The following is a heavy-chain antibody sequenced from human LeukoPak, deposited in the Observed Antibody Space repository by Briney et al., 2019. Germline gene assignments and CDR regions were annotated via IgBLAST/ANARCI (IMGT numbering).Heavy chain of an antibody. Sequence: PGGSLRLSCVASGFTFSSYWMHWVRQDPRKGLMWVSRINGDGRNINYADSVRGRFTISRDNVKNTLYLQMNTLRVEDTAVYYCTRDLMDYDVSTGLHHYYMDVWGQGTTVTVSS. J-gene: IGHJ6*02. D-gene: IGHD3-9*01. CDR3: TRDLMDYDVSTGLHHYYMDV. CDR1: GFTFSSYW. V-gene: IGHV3-74*01. CDR2: INGDGRNI.